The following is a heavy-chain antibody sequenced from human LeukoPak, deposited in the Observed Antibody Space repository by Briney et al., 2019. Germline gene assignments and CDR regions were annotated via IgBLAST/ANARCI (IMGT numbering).Heavy chain of an antibody. CDR3: ARDQRYSSSSFVDGKFDP. J-gene: IGHJ5*02. CDR2: IRSSGSTI. Sequence: QPGGSLRLSCAASGFTFSSYEMNWVRQAPGKGLEWVSYIRSSGSTIYYADSVKGRFTISRDNARNSLYLQMNSLRAEDTAVYYCARDQRYSSSSFVDGKFDPWGQGTLVTVSS. V-gene: IGHV3-48*03. D-gene: IGHD6-6*01. CDR1: GFTFSSYE.